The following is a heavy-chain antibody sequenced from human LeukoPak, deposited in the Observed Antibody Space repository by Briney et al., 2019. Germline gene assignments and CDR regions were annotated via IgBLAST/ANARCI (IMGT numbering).Heavy chain of an antibody. J-gene: IGHJ4*02. CDR1: GASISTGYYY. CDR3: VRDRGDYSGDPGYFEY. D-gene: IGHD4-23*01. Sequence: SETLPLTCTVSGASISTGYYYWTWIRQHPGKGLEWIGCLHPTGSTYYNPSLKSRLSISVGTSKNQFSLRLSSVTVADTAVYYCVRDRGDYSGDPGYFEYWGQGILVTVSS. V-gene: IGHV4-31*03. CDR2: LHPTGST.